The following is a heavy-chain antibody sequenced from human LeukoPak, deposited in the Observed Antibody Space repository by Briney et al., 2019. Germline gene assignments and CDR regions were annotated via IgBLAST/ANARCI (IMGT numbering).Heavy chain of an antibody. D-gene: IGHD5-18*01. Sequence: PSETLSLTCAVYGGSFSGYYWSWIRQPPGKGLEWIGEINHSGSTNYNPSLKSRVTISVDTSKNQFSLKLSSVTAADTAVYYCARGFFRTAMVRNWSDPWGQGTLVTVSS. V-gene: IGHV4-34*01. CDR2: INHSGST. CDR1: GGSFSGYY. CDR3: ARGFFRTAMVRNWSDP. J-gene: IGHJ5*02.